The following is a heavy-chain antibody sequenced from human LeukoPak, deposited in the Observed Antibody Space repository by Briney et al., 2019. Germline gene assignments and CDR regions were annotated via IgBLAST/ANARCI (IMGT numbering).Heavy chain of an antibody. Sequence: GGSLRLSCAASGFTFSSYAMSWVRQAAGKGRGWVSAISGSGGSTYYADSGTGRFTIARDHSKNKLYLQMNSLRAEDPAVYYCAKAHSGYDRSFDYWGQGTLVTVSS. CDR3: AKAHSGYDRSFDY. J-gene: IGHJ4*02. CDR2: ISGSGGST. CDR1: GFTFSSYA. D-gene: IGHD5-12*01. V-gene: IGHV3-23*01.